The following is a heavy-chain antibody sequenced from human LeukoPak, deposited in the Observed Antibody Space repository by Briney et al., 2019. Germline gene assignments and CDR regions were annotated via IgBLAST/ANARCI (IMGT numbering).Heavy chain of an antibody. CDR3: AKDGRQRKTFYYGSGTGTANAFDI. CDR2: IRYDGGNK. D-gene: IGHD3-10*01. J-gene: IGHJ3*02. CDR1: GFTFSSYG. Sequence: GGSLRLSCAASGFTFSSYGMHWVRQAPGKGLEWVAFIRYDGGNKYYADSVKGRFTTSRDNSKNTLYLQMNSLRVEDTAVYYCAKDGRQRKTFYYGSGTGTANAFDIWGQGTMVTVSS. V-gene: IGHV3-30*02.